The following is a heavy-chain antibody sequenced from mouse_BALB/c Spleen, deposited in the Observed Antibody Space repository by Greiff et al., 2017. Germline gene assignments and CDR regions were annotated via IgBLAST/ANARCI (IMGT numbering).Heavy chain of an antibody. CDR3: ARVGYGSSYGFAY. D-gene: IGHD1-1*01. CDR1: GFSLTGYG. V-gene: IGHV2-6-7*01. J-gene: IGHJ3*01. CDR2: IWGDGST. Sequence: VQLQQSGPGLVAPSQSLSITCTVSGFSLTGYGVNWVRQPPGKGLEWLGMIWGDGSTDYNSALKSRLSISKDNSKSQVFLKMNSLQTDDTARYYCARVGYGSSYGFAYWGQGTLVTVSA.